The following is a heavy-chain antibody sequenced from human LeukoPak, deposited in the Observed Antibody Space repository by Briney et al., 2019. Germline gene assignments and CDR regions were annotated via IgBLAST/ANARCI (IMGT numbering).Heavy chain of an antibody. CDR3: AKDGDSSGWYYFDY. D-gene: IGHD6-19*01. CDR2: ISYDGSNK. Sequence: GRSLRLSCAASGFTFSRYGMHWVRQAPGKGLEWVAVISYDGSNKYYADSVKGRFTISRDNSKNTLYLQMNSLRAEDTAVYYCAKDGDSSGWYYFDYWSQGTLVTVSS. CDR1: GFTFSRYG. J-gene: IGHJ4*02. V-gene: IGHV3-30*18.